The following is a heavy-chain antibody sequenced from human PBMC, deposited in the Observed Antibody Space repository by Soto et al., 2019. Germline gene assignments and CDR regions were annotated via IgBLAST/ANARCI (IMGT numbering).Heavy chain of an antibody. CDR1: G. V-gene: IGHV3-30*18. Sequence: GMDWVRQAPGKGLEWVAVISYDGSNKYYADSVKGRFTISRDNSKNTLYLQMNSLRAEDTAVYYCAKAAAGYCSSTSCYEYFQHWGQGTLVTVSS. CDR2: ISYDGSNK. J-gene: IGHJ1*01. CDR3: AKAAAGYCSSTSCYEYFQH. D-gene: IGHD2-2*01.